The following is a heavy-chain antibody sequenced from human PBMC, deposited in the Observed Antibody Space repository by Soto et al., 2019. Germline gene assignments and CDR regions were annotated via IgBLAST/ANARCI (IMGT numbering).Heavy chain of an antibody. J-gene: IGHJ4*02. CDR3: ARLVSRPYFDS. CDR1: GFNFNDYY. CDR2: ISDLNHYN. Sequence: QEQLVESGGGLVKPGGSLRLSCAASGFNFNDYYMSWIRQAPGKGLEYIAYISDLNHYNNYADSVKARFTIYIDNAKNSLQLQMRSLRSEDTAVYYCARLVSRPYFDSWGRGTLVTVSS. V-gene: IGHV3-11*05. D-gene: IGHD2-21*01.